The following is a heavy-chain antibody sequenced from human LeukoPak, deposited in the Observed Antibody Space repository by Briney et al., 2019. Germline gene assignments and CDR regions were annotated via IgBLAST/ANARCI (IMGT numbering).Heavy chain of an antibody. CDR1: GGSISSYY. Sequence: SETLSLTCTVSGGSISSYYWSWIRQPPGKGLEWIGYIYYSGSTNYNPSLKSRVTISVDTSKNQFSLKLRSVTAADTAVYYCARRGSGGSCYKAFDNWGQGTLVTVSS. CDR2: IYYSGST. CDR3: ARRGSGGSCYKAFDN. D-gene: IGHD2-15*01. V-gene: IGHV4-59*01. J-gene: IGHJ4*02.